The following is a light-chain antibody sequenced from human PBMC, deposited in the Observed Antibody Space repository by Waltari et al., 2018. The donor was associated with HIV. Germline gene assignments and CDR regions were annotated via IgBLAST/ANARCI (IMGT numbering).Light chain of an antibody. CDR2: TSS. CDR3: QQSYTTPLS. CDR1: QSINRY. V-gene: IGKV1-39*01. J-gene: IGKJ4*01. Sequence: DIQMTQSPSSLSASVGDRVTITCRASQSINRYLYWYQNIAGKAPRLLIHTSSNLQSGVPSRFSGSGFGTEFTLTISSLQPEDSATYYCQQSYTTPLSFGGGTSV.